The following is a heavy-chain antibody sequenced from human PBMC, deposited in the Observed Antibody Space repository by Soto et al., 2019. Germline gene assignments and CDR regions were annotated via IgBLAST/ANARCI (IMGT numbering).Heavy chain of an antibody. Sequence: PSETLSLTCTVSGGSISSGGYYWSWIRQHPGKGLEWIGYINYSGSTYYNPSLKSRVTISVDTSKNHFSLKLSSVTAADTAVYYCAREVAAGFFDYWGQGTLVTVSS. D-gene: IGHD6-13*01. CDR2: INYSGST. CDR3: AREVAAGFFDY. V-gene: IGHV4-31*03. J-gene: IGHJ4*02. CDR1: GGSISSGGYY.